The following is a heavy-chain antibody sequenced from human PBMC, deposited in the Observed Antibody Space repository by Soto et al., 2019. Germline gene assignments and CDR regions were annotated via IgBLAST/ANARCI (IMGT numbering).Heavy chain of an antibody. CDR1: GFTFSNYN. V-gene: IGHV3-21*01. D-gene: IGHD3-22*01. CDR2: ISSSGSYI. CDR3: ARTLNSSGYYFAY. J-gene: IGHJ4*02. Sequence: SLRLSCAASGFTFSNYNMNWVRQAPGKGLEWVSSISSSGSYIYYGDSVKGRFTISRDNAKNSLYLQMNSLRAEDTAVYYCARTLNSSGYYFAYWGQGTLVTVS.